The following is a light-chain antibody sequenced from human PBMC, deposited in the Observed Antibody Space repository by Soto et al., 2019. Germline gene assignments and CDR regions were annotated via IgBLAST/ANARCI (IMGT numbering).Light chain of an antibody. CDR1: QTVSSNY. CDR3: QQYGSLIT. Sequence: EFVLTQSPCTLSVSPGERATLSCWASQTVSSNYLAWYQQKPGGATRLLIYDSSIRATGIPARFSGSESGTEFTITISRLEPEDFTVYYCQQYGSLITFGGGTKVDIK. CDR2: DSS. J-gene: IGKJ4*01. V-gene: IGKV3-20*01.